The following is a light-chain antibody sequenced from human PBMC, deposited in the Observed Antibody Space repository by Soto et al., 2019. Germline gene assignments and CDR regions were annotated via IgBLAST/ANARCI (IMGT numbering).Light chain of an antibody. CDR2: SNN. CDR1: SSNIGSNT. V-gene: IGLV1-44*01. Sequence: QSVLTQPPSASGTPGQRVTISCSGGSSNIGSNTVNWYQQLPGTAPKLLIYSNNQRPSGVPDRFSGSKSGTSASLAISGLQSEDEADYYCAAWDDSLEVVFGGGTKLTVL. J-gene: IGLJ2*01. CDR3: AAWDDSLEVV.